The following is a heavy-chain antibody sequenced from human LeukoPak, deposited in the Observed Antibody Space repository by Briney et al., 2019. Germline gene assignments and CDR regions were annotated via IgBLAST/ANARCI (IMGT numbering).Heavy chain of an antibody. V-gene: IGHV1-18*04. Sequence: GASVKVSCKASGYTLTGYYMHWVRQAPGQGLEWMGWISAYNGNTNYAQKLQGRVTMTTDTSTGTAYMELRSLRSDDTAVYYCARDDSSSRPDYYYYYYYMDVWGKGTTVTVSS. D-gene: IGHD6-13*01. J-gene: IGHJ6*03. CDR3: ARDDSSSRPDYYYYYYYMDV. CDR2: ISAYNGNT. CDR1: GYTLTGYY.